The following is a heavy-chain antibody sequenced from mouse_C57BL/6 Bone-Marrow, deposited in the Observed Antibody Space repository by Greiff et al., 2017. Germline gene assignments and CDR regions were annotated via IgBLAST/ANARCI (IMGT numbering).Heavy chain of an antibody. V-gene: IGHV5-4*01. CDR2: ISDGGSYT. D-gene: IGHD1-1*01. J-gene: IGHJ2*01. Sequence: EVKLMESGGGLVKPGGSLKLSCAASGFTFSSYAMSWVRQTPEKRLEWVATISDGGSYTYYPDNVKGRFTISRDNAKNNLYLQMSHLKSEDTAMYYCARDRGSSYKYFDYWGQGTTLTVSS. CDR3: ARDRGSSYKYFDY. CDR1: GFTFSSYA.